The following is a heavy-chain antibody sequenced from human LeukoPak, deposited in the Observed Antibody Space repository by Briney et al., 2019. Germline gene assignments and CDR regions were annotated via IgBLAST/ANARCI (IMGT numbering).Heavy chain of an antibody. D-gene: IGHD3-3*01. J-gene: IGHJ4*02. CDR2: INTKSGGT. CDR3: ARELPGNDFWSHDGY. Sequence: ASVKVSCKASGYTFNDYFIHWVRQAPGQGLEYMGWINTKSGGTNYVQKFQDRVTMTRDTSISTAYMELNRLRSDDTAVYYCARELPGNDFWSHDGYWGQGTPVTVSS. CDR1: GYTFNDYF. V-gene: IGHV1-2*02.